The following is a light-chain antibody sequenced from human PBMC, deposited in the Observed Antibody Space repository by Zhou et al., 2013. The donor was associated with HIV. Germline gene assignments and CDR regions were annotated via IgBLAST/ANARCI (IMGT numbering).Light chain of an antibody. CDR1: QSISTW. Sequence: DIQMTQSPSTLSASVGDIVTITCRASQSISTWLAWYQQKPGNAPKLLIYKTSSLESGVPSRFSGSGSGTDFTLTISCLQSEDFATYYCQQYKDYPITFGQGTKVEIK. J-gene: IGKJ1*01. V-gene: IGKV1-5*03. CDR3: QQYKDYPIT. CDR2: KTS.